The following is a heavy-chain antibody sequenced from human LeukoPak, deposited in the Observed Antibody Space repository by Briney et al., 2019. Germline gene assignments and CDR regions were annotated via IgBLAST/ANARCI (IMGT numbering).Heavy chain of an antibody. V-gene: IGHV3-9*03. D-gene: IGHD3-22*01. CDR1: GFTFHGYA. Sequence: GGSLRLSCAASGFTFHGYAMHWVRQAPGKGLEWVSGISWNSGNIGYADSVKGRSTISRDNAKNSLYLQVNSLRTEDMALYYCARARIGDSSGYYTDSFNLWGQGTMVTVSS. CDR3: ARARIGDSSGYYTDSFNL. J-gene: IGHJ3*01. CDR2: ISWNSGNI.